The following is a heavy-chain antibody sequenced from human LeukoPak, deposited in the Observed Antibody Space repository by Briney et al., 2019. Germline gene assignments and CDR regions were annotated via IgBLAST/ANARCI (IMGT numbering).Heavy chain of an antibody. J-gene: IGHJ5*02. Sequence: SETLSLTCTVSGGSISSSSYYWGWIRQPPGKGLEWIGYIYYSGSTYYNPSLKSRVTISVDTSKNQFSLKLSSVTAADTAVYYCARTIPRGWFDPWGQGTLVTVSS. D-gene: IGHD2-21*01. CDR1: GGSISSSSYY. CDR2: IYYSGST. V-gene: IGHV4-39*07. CDR3: ARTIPRGWFDP.